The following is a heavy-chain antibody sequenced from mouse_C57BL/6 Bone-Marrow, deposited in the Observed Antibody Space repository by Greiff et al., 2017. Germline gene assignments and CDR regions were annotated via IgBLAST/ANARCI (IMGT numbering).Heavy chain of an antibody. CDR2: IDPSDSYT. CDR1: GYTFTSYW. Sequence: VKLMESGAELVMPGASVKLSCKASGYTFTSYWMHWVKQRPGQGLEWIGEIDPSDSYTNYNQKFKGKSTLTVDKSSSTAYMQLSSLTSEDSAVYYCAGGWFYYWGQGTLVTVSA. V-gene: IGHV1-69*01. CDR3: AGGWFYY. J-gene: IGHJ3*01.